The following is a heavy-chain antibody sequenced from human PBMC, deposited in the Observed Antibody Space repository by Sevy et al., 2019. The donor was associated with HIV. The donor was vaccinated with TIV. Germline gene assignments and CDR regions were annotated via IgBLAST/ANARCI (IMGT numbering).Heavy chain of an antibody. CDR3: TRLGGLTDYGMDV. J-gene: IGHJ6*02. V-gene: IGHV4-61*01. CDR1: GGSVTSDTYY. Sequence: SETLSLTCTVSGGSVTSDTYYWTWIRQPTGKGLEFIGYIYYNVRINYNPSLKSRVTISVDTPKNQFSLKLTSVTAADTAVYYCTRLGGLTDYGMDVWGQGTTVTVSS. CDR2: IYYNVRI. D-gene: IGHD1-26*01.